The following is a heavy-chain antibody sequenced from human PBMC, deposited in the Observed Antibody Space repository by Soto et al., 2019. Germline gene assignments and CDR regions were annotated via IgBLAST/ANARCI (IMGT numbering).Heavy chain of an antibody. CDR3: APHVHCSGGSCHYDAFDI. Sequence: EVQLLESGGGLVQPGESLRLSCAFSGFIFGNYMMTWVRKAPGKGLEWVSTIRDGGESTYYADSVKGRFTISRDNSKNTLYLQMDSRGVEDTAVYYCAPHVHCSGGSCHYDAFDIRGQGTMVTVSS. CDR2: IRDGGEST. D-gene: IGHD2-15*01. J-gene: IGHJ3*02. V-gene: IGHV3-23*01. CDR1: GFIFGNYM.